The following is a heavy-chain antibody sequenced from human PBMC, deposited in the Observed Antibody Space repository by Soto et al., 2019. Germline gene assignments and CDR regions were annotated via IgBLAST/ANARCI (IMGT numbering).Heavy chain of an antibody. CDR2: IFSNDEK. Sequence: QVTLKESGPVLVKPTETLTLTCTVSGFSLSNARMGVSWIRQPPGKALEWLAHIFSNDEKSYSTSLKSRLTHSKDTPTSPRALTLTNIHPVDTATDYCARTAAGPSTSWYIPYWYFDPWGRGTLVTVSS. CDR1: GFSLSNARMG. CDR3: ARTAAGPSTSWYIPYWYFDP. V-gene: IGHV2-26*01. J-gene: IGHJ2*01. D-gene: IGHD6-13*01.